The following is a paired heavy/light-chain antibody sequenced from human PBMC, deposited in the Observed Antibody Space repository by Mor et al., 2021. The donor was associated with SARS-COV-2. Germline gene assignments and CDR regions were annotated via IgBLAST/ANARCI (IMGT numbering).Heavy chain of an antibody. D-gene: IGHD2-2*01. Sequence: QVQLQESGPGLVKPSQSLSLTCSVSGDSISSGVYYWSWVRQFPDKGLEWMGYIFYTGSTFYNPSLQSRLTISVDTSDNKFSLTLTSLTAADTAVYYCAKGGLNPAFYYYGLDVWGQGTTVTVSS. CDR1: GDSISSGVYY. V-gene: IGHV4-31*03. CDR2: IFYTGST. J-gene: IGHJ6*02. CDR3: AKGGLNPAFYYYGLDV.
Light chain of an antibody. CDR3: QQSYSAPHT. J-gene: IGKJ2*01. CDR2: ETS. CDR1: QSIRKF. V-gene: IGKV1-39*01. Sequence: DIQMTQSPSSLSASVGDTVTITCRASQSIRKFLNWYQQKPGKAPGLLIYETSTLQSGVPSRFSGGESGTEFTLTVTDLQPEDFATYYCQQSYSAPHTFGRGTKLEIK.